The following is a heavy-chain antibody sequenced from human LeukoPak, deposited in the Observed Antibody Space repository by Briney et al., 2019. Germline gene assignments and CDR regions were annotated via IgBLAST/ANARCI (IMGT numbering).Heavy chain of an antibody. V-gene: IGHV3-21*01. CDR3: ARHCSSTSCYFNYYGMDV. CDR1: GFTFSSYS. CDR2: ISSSISYI. Sequence: GGSLRLSCAASGFTFSSYSMNWVRQAPGKGLEWVSSISSSISYIYYADSVKGRFTISRDNAKNSLYLQMNSLRAEDTAVYYCARHCSSTSCYFNYYGMDVWGQGTTVTVSS. D-gene: IGHD2-2*01. J-gene: IGHJ6*02.